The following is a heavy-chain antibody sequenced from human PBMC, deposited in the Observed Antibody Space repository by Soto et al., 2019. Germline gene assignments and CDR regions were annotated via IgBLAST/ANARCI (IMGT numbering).Heavy chain of an antibody. CDR2: ISYHGTYD. J-gene: IGHJ4*02. D-gene: IGHD6-13*01. V-gene: IGHV3-30*18. Sequence: QGQLVESGGGVVQPGRSLRLSCAASGSNFSNYGIHWVRQVPGKGLERVAVISYHGTYDHYTDSVRGRFTLSRDNSKSTVYMQRKSLRAEETAVYYCVKDRGYYSSSWPSYWGQGTLVTVFS. CDR3: VKDRGYYSSSWPSY. CDR1: GSNFSNYG.